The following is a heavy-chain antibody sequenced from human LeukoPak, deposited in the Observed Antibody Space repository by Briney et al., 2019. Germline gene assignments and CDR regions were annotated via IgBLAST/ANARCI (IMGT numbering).Heavy chain of an antibody. CDR2: IYNSGST. V-gene: IGHV4-38-2*02. D-gene: IGHD3-10*01. CDR1: GYSISSGYF. CDR3: ARTGPRRAMVRGVNGYWFDP. Sequence: SETLSLTCTVSGYSISSGYFWGWIRQPPGKGLEWIGTIYNSGSTYYNASLESRVTISVDTSKNQFSLKLSSVTAADTAVYYCARTGPRRAMVRGVNGYWFDPWGQGTLVTVSS. J-gene: IGHJ5*02.